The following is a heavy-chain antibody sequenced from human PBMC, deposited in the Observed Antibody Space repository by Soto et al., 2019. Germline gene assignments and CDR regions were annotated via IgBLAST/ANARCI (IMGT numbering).Heavy chain of an antibody. CDR2: TYYRSKWYN. D-gene: IGHD6-6*01. J-gene: IGHJ6*03. Sequence: PSQTLSLTCAISGDSVSSNSAAWNWIRQSPSRGLEWLGRTYYRSKWYNDYAVSVKSRITINPDTSKNQFSLQLNSVTPEDTAVYYCARMVRVAARPLDYYYYMDVWGKGTAVTVS. V-gene: IGHV6-1*01. CDR1: GDSVSSNSAA. CDR3: ARMVRVAARPLDYYYYMDV.